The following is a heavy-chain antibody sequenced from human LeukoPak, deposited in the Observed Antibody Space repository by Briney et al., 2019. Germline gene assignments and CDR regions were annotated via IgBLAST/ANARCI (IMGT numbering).Heavy chain of an antibody. CDR1: AGSISSGDSY. CDR2: IYYTGNT. Sequence: SQTLSLTCTVSAGSISSGDSYWSWIRQHPGKGLEWIGYIYYTGNTFYNPSLKSRVSLSVDTYRSQFSLRLSSVTAADTAVYYCARAPLVNYPSGSHADYFDHWGRGTLVTVSS. D-gene: IGHD3-10*01. J-gene: IGHJ4*02. V-gene: IGHV4-31*03. CDR3: ARAPLVNYPSGSHADYFDH.